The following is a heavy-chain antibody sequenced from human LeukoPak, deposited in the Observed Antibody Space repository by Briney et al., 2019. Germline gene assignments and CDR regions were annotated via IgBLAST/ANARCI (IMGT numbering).Heavy chain of an antibody. CDR1: GGTFISYS. CDR2: INPSGGST. Sequence: ASVKVSCKASGGTFISYSISWVRQAPGQGLEWMGIINPSGGSTSYAQKFQGRVTMTRDTSTSTVYMELSSLRSEDTAVYYCARARMLPLDYWGQGTLVTVSS. V-gene: IGHV1-46*01. D-gene: IGHD3-16*01. J-gene: IGHJ4*02. CDR3: ARARMLPLDY.